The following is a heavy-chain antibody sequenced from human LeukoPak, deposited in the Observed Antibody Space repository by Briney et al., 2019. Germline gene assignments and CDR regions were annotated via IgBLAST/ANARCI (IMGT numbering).Heavy chain of an antibody. CDR2: IFVGGST. Sequence: PSETLSLTCSVSGDSISNYYWNWIRQSPGKGLEWIGHIFVGGSTNHNPSLKSRVTISVDTSRNQFFLNLASVTAADTAVYYCARDPKRIGYNYGHDAFDIWGQGTMVTVSS. V-gene: IGHV4-59*01. CDR1: GDSISNYY. D-gene: IGHD5-18*01. J-gene: IGHJ3*02. CDR3: ARDPKRIGYNYGHDAFDI.